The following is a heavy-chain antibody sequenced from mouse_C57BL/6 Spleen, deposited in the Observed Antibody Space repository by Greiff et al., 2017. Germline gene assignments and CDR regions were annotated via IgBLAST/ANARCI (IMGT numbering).Heavy chain of an antibody. CDR1: GYTFTSYG. J-gene: IGHJ4*01. CDR2: IYPRSGNT. V-gene: IGHV1-81*01. D-gene: IGHD2-2*01. CDR3: ARSYGYDGYYYAMDY. Sequence: VQLQQSGAELARPGASVKLSCKASGYTFTSYGISWVKQRTGQGLEWIGEIYPRSGNTYYNEKFKGTATLTADKSSSTAYMELRSLTSEDSAVYFCARSYGYDGYYYAMDYWGQGTSVTVSS.